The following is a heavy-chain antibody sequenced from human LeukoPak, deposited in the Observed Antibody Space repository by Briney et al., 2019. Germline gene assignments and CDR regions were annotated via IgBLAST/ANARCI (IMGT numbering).Heavy chain of an antibody. CDR2: INHSGST. D-gene: IGHD3-10*01. Sequence: PSETLSLTCAVYGGSFSGYCWGWIRQPPGKGLEGIGEINHSGSTNYNPSLKSRVTISVDTSKNQFSLKLSSVPAADTAVYYCARGHYYGSGSYYLTWFDPWGQGTLVTVSS. CDR3: ARGHYYGSGSYYLTWFDP. J-gene: IGHJ5*02. V-gene: IGHV4-34*01. CDR1: GGSFSGYC.